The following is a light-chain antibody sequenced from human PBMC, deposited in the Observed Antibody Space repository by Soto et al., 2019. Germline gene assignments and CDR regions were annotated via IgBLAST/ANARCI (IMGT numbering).Light chain of an antibody. CDR1: SGHSSYA. Sequence: QAVVTQSPSASASLGASVKLTCTLSSGHSSYAIAWHQQQPEKGPRYLMRVNTDGSHIKGDGIPDRFSGSSSGAERYLTISSLQSEDEADYYCQTWGTGTVVFAGGTKLTVL. V-gene: IGLV4-69*01. CDR3: QTWGTGTVV. CDR2: VNTDGSH. J-gene: IGLJ2*01.